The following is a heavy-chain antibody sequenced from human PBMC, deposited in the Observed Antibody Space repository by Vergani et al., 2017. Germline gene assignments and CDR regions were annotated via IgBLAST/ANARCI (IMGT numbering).Heavy chain of an antibody. J-gene: IGHJ4*02. CDR3: TRGYGDYGAD. CDR1: GGSVSSSIW. D-gene: IGHD4-17*01. CDR2: IYHIGTT. V-gene: IGHV4-4*03. Sequence: QMQLQESVPGLVKPPGTLSLTCAVSGGSVSSSIWWSWVRQPPGKGLEWIGEIYHIGTTNFNPSLKGRVTMSIDKSKNQFSLKLNSVTAADTAVYYCTRGYGDYGADWGQGILVTVSS.